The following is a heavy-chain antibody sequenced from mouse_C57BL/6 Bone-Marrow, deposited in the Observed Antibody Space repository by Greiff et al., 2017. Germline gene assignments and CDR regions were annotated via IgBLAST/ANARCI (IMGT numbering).Heavy chain of an antibody. CDR2: IFPGSGST. CDR3: AGITTVVGASMDY. V-gene: IGHV1-75*01. Sequence: QVQLQQSGPELVKPGASVKISCKASGYTFTDYYINWVKQRPGQGLEWIGWIFPGSGSTYYNEKFKGKATLTVDKSSSTAYMLLSSLTSEDSAVYYCAGITTVVGASMDYWGQGTSVTVSS. CDR1: GYTFTDYY. J-gene: IGHJ4*01. D-gene: IGHD1-1*01.